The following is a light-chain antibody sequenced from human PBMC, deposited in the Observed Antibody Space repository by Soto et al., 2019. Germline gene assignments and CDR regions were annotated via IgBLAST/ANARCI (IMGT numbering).Light chain of an antibody. J-gene: IGLJ2*01. Sequence: QSALTQPASVSGSPGQSITISCTGTSSDVGGYDFVSWYQQHPGKAPKVLIYDVTNRPSGVSSRFSGSKSGNTASLTISGLQAENEANYYCCSYTSRSALEIFGGGTKLTVL. CDR3: CSYTSRSALEI. CDR1: SSDVGGYDF. CDR2: DVT. V-gene: IGLV2-14*01.